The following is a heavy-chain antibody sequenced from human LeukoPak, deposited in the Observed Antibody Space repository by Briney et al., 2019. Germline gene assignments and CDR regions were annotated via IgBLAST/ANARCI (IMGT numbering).Heavy chain of an antibody. V-gene: IGHV3-11*01. J-gene: IGHJ4*02. Sequence: PGGSLRLSCAASGFTFSDYYMSWIRQAPGKGLEWVSYISSSGSTIYYADSVKGRITISRDNSKNTLYLQMNSLRAEDTAVYYCVRDDDRPDNGLDYWGQGTLVTVSS. D-gene: IGHD3-22*01. CDR1: GFTFSDYY. CDR2: ISSSGSTI. CDR3: VRDDDRPDNGLDY.